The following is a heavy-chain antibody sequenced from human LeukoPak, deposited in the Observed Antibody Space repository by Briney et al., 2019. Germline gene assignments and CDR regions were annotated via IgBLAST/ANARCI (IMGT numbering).Heavy chain of an antibody. CDR3: AEASPSDSSSWYPSWH. CDR1: GFTSSSHA. Sequence: PGGSLRLSCAASGFTSSSHAMSWVRQAPGKGLEWVSAVSGSGGSTYYADSVKGRFTISRDNSKNTLYLQMSSLRAEDTALYYCAEASPSDSSSWYPSWHWGQGTLVTVSS. D-gene: IGHD6-13*01. CDR2: VSGSGGST. V-gene: IGHV3-23*01. J-gene: IGHJ1*01.